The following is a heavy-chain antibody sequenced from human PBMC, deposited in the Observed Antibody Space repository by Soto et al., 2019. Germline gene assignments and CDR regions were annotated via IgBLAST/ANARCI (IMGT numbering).Heavy chain of an antibody. V-gene: IGHV1-69*13. CDR3: ARVDYDILTGYQTTPYYYFDY. Sequence: GASVKVSCKASGGTFSSYAISWVRQAPGQGLEWMGGIIPIFGTANYAQKFQGRVTITADESTSTAYMELSSLRSEDTAVYYCARVDYDILTGYQTTPYYYFDYWGQGTLVTVSS. D-gene: IGHD3-9*01. CDR2: IIPIFGTA. J-gene: IGHJ4*02. CDR1: GGTFSSYA.